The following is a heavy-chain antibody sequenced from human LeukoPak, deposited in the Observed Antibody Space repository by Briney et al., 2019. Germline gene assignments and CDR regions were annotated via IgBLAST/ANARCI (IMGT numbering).Heavy chain of an antibody. CDR3: ARSLLYGSGSYYSYYGMDV. V-gene: IGHV1-2*02. J-gene: IGHJ6*02. Sequence: ASVKVSCKASGYTFTGYYMHWVRQAPGQGLEWMGWINPNSGGTNYAQKFQGRVTMTRDTSISTAYMELSRLRSDDTAVYYCARSLLYGSGSYYSYYGMDVWGQGTTVTVSS. D-gene: IGHD3-10*01. CDR2: INPNSGGT. CDR1: GYTFTGYY.